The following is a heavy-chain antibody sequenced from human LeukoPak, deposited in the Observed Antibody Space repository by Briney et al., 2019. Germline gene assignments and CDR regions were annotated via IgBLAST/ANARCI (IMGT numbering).Heavy chain of an antibody. Sequence: ASVKVSCKASGYTFTSYGISWVRQAPGQGLEWMGWISAYNGNTNYAQKLQGRVTMTTDTSTSTAYMELRSLRSDDTAVYYCARDGGSGSYYSLYYYYYVDVWGKGTTVTVSS. CDR3: ARDGGSGSYYSLYYYYYVDV. CDR1: GYTFTSYG. V-gene: IGHV1-18*01. J-gene: IGHJ6*03. D-gene: IGHD3-10*01. CDR2: ISAYNGNT.